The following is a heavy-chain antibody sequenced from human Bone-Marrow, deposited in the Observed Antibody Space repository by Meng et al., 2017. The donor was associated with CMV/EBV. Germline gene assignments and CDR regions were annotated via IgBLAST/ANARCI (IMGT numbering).Heavy chain of an antibody. D-gene: IGHD5-24*01. V-gene: IGHV3-30*03. CDR3: APMASIGFGTPDAYDF. Sequence: GESLKISCAASGITFRSYAMHWVRQAPGKGLEWVAAISYDGGDKYYGDSVKGRFTISRDNSKNTLYLQMSGLRPEDTAVYYCAPMASIGFGTPDAYDFWGQGTMVTVSS. CDR1: GITFRSYA. CDR2: ISYDGGDK. J-gene: IGHJ3*01.